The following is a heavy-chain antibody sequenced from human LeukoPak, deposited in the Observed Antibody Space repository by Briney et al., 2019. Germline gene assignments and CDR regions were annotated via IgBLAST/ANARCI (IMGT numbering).Heavy chain of an antibody. CDR2: IIPIFGIA. Sequence: ASVKVSCKASGGTFISYAISWVRQAPGQGLEWMGGIIPIFGIANYAQKFQGRVTITTDKSTSTAYMELSSLRSEDTAVYYCARDSDSSGYYYDYWGQGTLVTVSS. D-gene: IGHD3-22*01. CDR3: ARDSDSSGYYYDY. J-gene: IGHJ4*02. V-gene: IGHV1-69*10. CDR1: GGTFISYA.